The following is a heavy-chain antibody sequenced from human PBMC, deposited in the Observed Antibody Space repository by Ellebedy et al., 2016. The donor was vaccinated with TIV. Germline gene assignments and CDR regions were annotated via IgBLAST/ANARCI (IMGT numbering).Heavy chain of an antibody. D-gene: IGHD6-6*01. Sequence: AASVKVSCKASGYTFTSYAIHWVRQAPGQRLEWMGWINAGNGDTKYSQTFQGRVTITRDTSASTAYMELSSLRSEDTAVYYCARASARGSFDYWGQGTLVTVSS. J-gene: IGHJ4*02. V-gene: IGHV1-3*01. CDR1: GYTFTSYA. CDR3: ARASARGSFDY. CDR2: INAGNGDT.